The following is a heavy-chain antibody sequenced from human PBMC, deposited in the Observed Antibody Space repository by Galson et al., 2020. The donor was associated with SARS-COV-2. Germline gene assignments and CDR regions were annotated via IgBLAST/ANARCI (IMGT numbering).Heavy chain of an antibody. J-gene: IGHJ5*02. D-gene: IGHD3-10*01. CDR2: ITYDGSNK. Sequence: GASLKISCATPGITFRSYAMPWVRPAPGNGLECAAVITYDGSNKYYAESVKGRFTISRDNSKNTLYLQMNSLRAEDTAVYYCASGGPTNWFDRWGQGTLVTVSS. CDR3: ASGGPTNWFDR. CDR1: GITFRSYA. V-gene: IGHV3-30*04.